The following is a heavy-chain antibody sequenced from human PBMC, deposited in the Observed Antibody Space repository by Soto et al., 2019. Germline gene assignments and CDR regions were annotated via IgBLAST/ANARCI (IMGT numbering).Heavy chain of an antibody. CDR1: GFTFSSYS. J-gene: IGHJ6*02. Sequence: EVQLVESGGGLVKPGGSLRLSCAASGFTFSSYSMNWVRQAPGKGLEWVSSISSSSSYIYYADSVKGRFTISRDNAKNSMYLQMNSLSAEGTAVYYCARDKKGRLGEVSLHDYYYYGMDVWGQGTTVTVSS. CDR2: ISSSSSYI. D-gene: IGHD3-16*02. V-gene: IGHV3-21*01. CDR3: ARDKKGRLGEVSLHDYYYYGMDV.